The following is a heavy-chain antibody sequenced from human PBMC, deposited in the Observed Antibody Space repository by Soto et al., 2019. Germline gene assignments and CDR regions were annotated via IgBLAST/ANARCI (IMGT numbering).Heavy chain of an antibody. Sequence: SGPTLVNPTQTLTLTCTFSGFSLSSGMGVGWIRQPPGKALEWLAVIYWDDDKRYSPSLKSRLTITKDTSKNHVVLTMTNIGPVDTATYYCAHKEPRMNHFDYWGQGTPVTVSS. J-gene: IGHJ4*02. D-gene: IGHD2-8*01. V-gene: IGHV2-5*02. CDR3: AHKEPRMNHFDY. CDR1: GFSLSSGMG. CDR2: IYWDDDK.